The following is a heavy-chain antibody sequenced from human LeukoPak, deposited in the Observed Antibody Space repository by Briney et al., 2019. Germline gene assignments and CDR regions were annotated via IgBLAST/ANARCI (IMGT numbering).Heavy chain of an antibody. V-gene: IGHV4-59*08. D-gene: IGHD4-11*01. J-gene: IGHJ4*02. CDR2: IYYIGSP. CDR3: ARHLRAVIGTETFDY. Sequence: LRLSCAASGFTFDDYAMHWVRQPPGKGLEWIGYIYYIGSPHYNPSLKTRVTISIDTSKNQFSLKLTSVTATDTAVYYCARHLRAVIGTETFDYWGQGTLVTVSS. CDR1: GFTFDDYA.